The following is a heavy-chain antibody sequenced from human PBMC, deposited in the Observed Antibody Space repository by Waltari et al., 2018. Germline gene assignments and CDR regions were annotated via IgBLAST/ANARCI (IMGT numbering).Heavy chain of an antibody. CDR3: ARDRRDDNNSVRWLDP. CDR1: GFTFSNYP. D-gene: IGHD3-10*02. J-gene: IGHJ5*02. CDR2: ISGNGDST. Sequence: EMQLVESGGGLVQPGGSLRLSCAASGFTFSNYPMSGVRQAPGKGLEWVSAISGNGDSTFYADSVKGRFTFSRDNSKNTLYLQMNSLRAEDTAVYYCARDRRDDNNSVRWLDPWGQGTLVTVSS. V-gene: IGHV3-23*04.